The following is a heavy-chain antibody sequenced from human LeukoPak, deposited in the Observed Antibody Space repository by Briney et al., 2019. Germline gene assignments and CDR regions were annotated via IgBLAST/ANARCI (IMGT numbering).Heavy chain of an antibody. V-gene: IGHV4-4*07. CDR3: ARGPTTTVTTFLYFDY. Sequence: PSETLSLTCTVSGGSISSYYWSWIPQPAGKALEWIGRIYTSGSTNYNPSLKSRVNMSVDTSKNQFSLKLSSVTAADTAVYYCARGPTTTVTTFLYFDYWGQGTLVTVSS. CDR2: IYTSGST. D-gene: IGHD4-17*01. CDR1: GGSISSYY. J-gene: IGHJ4*02.